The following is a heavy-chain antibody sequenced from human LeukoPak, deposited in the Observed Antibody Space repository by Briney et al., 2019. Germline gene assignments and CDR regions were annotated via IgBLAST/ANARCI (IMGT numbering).Heavy chain of an antibody. CDR1: GASLSGYF. CDR2: IYYGGST. Sequence: PSETLSLTCTVSGASLSGYFWSWIRQPPGKGLEYIGYIYYGGSTNYNPSLKSRVTISIDTSKNQFSLKLNSVTAADTAVYYCARGGDMSGTIIDYWGQGTLVTVSS. CDR3: ARGGDMSGTIIDY. V-gene: IGHV4-59*01. D-gene: IGHD3-22*01. J-gene: IGHJ4*02.